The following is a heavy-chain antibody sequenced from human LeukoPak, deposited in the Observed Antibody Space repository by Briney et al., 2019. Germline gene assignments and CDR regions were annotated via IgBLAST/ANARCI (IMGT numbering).Heavy chain of an antibody. J-gene: IGHJ4*02. CDR3: ARDGSNFYFDY. Sequence: GGSLRLSCAASGFIASNNHMNWVRQTPGKGLEWVSIIYINAGATHYADSVKGRFIISRDNSMNTVYLEMNNLRADDSAVYYCARDGSNFYFDYWGQGALVTVSS. V-gene: IGHV3-66*01. CDR2: IYINAGAT. D-gene: IGHD5-24*01. CDR1: GFIASNNH.